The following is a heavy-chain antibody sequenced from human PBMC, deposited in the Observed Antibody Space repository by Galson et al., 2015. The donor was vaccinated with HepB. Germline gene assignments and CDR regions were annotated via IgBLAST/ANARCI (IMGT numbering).Heavy chain of an antibody. Sequence: SVKVSCKASGGTFSSYAISWVRQAPGQGLEWMGRIIPILGIANYAQKFQGRVTITADKSTSTAYMELSSLRSEDTAVYYCARARLSWGDSSGYYGEPEGLWGQGTLVTVSS. CDR1: GGTFSSYA. V-gene: IGHV1-69*04. CDR3: ARARLSWGDSSGYYGEPEGL. J-gene: IGHJ4*02. D-gene: IGHD3-22*01. CDR2: IIPILGIA.